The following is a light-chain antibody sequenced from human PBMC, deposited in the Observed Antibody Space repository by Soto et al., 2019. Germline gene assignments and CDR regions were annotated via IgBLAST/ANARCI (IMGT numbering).Light chain of an antibody. V-gene: IGLV2-8*01. CDR1: SSDVGGYNY. J-gene: IGLJ2*01. CDR3: SSYAASNNLGV. CDR2: EVS. Sequence: QSALTQPPSASGSPGQSVTISCIGTSSDVGGYNYVSGYQQHPGKAPKLMIYEVSKRPSGVPDRFSGSKSGTTASLTVSGLQAEDEADYYCSSYAASNNLGVFGGGTKLTVL.